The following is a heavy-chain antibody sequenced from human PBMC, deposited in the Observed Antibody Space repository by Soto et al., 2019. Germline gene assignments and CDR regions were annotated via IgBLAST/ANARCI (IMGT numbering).Heavy chain of an antibody. J-gene: IGHJ6*02. D-gene: IGHD6-13*01. CDR1: GFTFSSYA. V-gene: IGHV3-30*14. CDR2: ISYDGSNK. CDR3: ARDLLESSSWDGLERRAYGMDV. Sequence: QVQLVESGGGVVQPGRSLRLSCAASGFTFSSYAMHWVRQAPGKGLEWVAVISYDGSNKYYADSVQGRFTISRDNSKNTLYIQMNSLRAEDTAVYYCARDLLESSSWDGLERRAYGMDVWGQGTTVTVSS.